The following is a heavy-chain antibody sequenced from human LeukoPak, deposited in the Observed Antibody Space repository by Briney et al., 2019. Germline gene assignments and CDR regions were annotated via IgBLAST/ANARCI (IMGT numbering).Heavy chain of an antibody. D-gene: IGHD6-19*01. J-gene: IGHJ5*02. CDR3: ARAVAGTHWFDP. Sequence: GSLRLSCAASGFTLSTYDMHWVRQLTGKGLEWVSGIDIPGNTYYPDSVKGRFTMSRESAKNSLYLQMNNLRAGDTAVYYCARAVAGTHWFDPWGQGTLVTVSS. CDR1: GFTLSTYD. V-gene: IGHV3-13*01. CDR2: IDIPGNT.